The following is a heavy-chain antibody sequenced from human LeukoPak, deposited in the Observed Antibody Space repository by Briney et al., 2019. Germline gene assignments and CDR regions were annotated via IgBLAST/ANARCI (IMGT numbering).Heavy chain of an antibody. V-gene: IGHV4-59*01. Sequence: SETLSLTCTVSGGSISSYYWSWIRQPPGKGLEWIGYIYYSGSTNYNPSLKSRVTISVDTSKNQFSLKLSSVTAADTAVYYCAREVSVGYCSSTSCYRLPFDPWGQGTLVTVSS. CDR2: IYYSGST. D-gene: IGHD2-2*01. CDR1: GGSISSYY. J-gene: IGHJ5*02. CDR3: AREVSVGYCSSTSCYRLPFDP.